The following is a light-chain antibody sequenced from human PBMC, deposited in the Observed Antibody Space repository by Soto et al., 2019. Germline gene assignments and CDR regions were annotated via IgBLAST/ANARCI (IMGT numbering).Light chain of an antibody. CDR3: QQIYGTPPT. Sequence: DIQMTQSPSSLSASVGDRVAITCRASQSISTFLNWYQQKPGKAPKLLISVASSLQSGVPSRFSGSGFGTDFTLTISSLQSEDFATYYCQQIYGTPPTFGQGTRLETK. CDR1: QSISTF. CDR2: VAS. V-gene: IGKV1-39*01. J-gene: IGKJ5*01.